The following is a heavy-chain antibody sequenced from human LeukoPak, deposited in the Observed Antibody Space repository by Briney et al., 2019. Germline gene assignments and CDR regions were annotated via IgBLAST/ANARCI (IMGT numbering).Heavy chain of an antibody. CDR1: GYTFTGYY. D-gene: IGHD3-10*01. CDR2: INPNSGGT. Sequence: ASVKVSCKASGYTFTGYYMHWVRQAPGQGLEWMGWINPNSGGTNYAQKFRGRVTMTRDTSISTAYMELSRLRSDDTAVYYCALLLWFGELSPYFDYWGQGTLVTVSS. CDR3: ALLLWFGELSPYFDY. V-gene: IGHV1-2*02. J-gene: IGHJ4*02.